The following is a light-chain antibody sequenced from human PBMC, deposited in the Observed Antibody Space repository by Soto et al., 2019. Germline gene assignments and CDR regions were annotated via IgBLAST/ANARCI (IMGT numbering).Light chain of an antibody. CDR3: QSYDSSLSGAV. CDR2: GNS. V-gene: IGLV1-40*01. J-gene: IGLJ7*01. CDR1: SSNIGAGYD. Sequence: QSVLTQPPSVSGAPGQRVTISCTGSSSNIGAGYDVHWYQQLPGTAPKLLIYGNSNRPSGVPDRFSGSKSGTSASLAITGLQGEEEADYYCQSYDSSLSGAVFGGGTQLTVL.